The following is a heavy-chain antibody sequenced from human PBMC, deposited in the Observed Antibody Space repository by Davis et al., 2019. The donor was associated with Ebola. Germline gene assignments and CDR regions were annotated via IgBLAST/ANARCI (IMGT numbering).Heavy chain of an antibody. CDR2: FDPVGEVT. CDR1: GYFLSELS. J-gene: IGHJ4*02. CDR3: AAPLLYGLFDY. Sequence: AASLKVSCKVSGYFLSELSIHWVRQAPGKGLEWMGRFDPVGEVTVYAQNFQGRVTMTGDRSTDTAYMVLSSLRSDDTAIYYCAAPLLYGLFDYWGQGTLVTVSS. D-gene: IGHD3-10*01. V-gene: IGHV1-24*01.